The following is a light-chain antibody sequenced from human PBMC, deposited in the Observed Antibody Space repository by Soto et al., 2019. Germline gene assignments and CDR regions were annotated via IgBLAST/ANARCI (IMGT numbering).Light chain of an antibody. V-gene: IGLV2-14*03. CDR3: RSYTTSGTLV. Sequence: QSALTQSASVSGSPGQSIIISCTGTSSDVGSYNYVSWYQHHPGKAPKFMIYDVSNRPSGVSNRFSGSKSGNTASLTISGLQAEDEADYYCRSYTTSGTLVFGSGTKLTVL. CDR1: SSDVGSYNY. J-gene: IGLJ1*01. CDR2: DVS.